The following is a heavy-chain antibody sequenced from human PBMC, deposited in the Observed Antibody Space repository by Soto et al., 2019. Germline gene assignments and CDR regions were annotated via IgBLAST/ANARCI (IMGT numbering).Heavy chain of an antibody. CDR1: GFTFDDYG. V-gene: IGHV3-20*01. J-gene: IGHJ4*02. Sequence: EVQLVESGGGVVRPGGSLRLSCAASGFTFDDYGMSWVRQAPGKGLEWVSGINWNGGSTGYADSVKGRFTISRDNAKNSLYMHMNRLRAEDTALYHCARALNGGPAAGTQYYFDYWGQGTLVTVSS. CDR2: INWNGGST. D-gene: IGHD6-13*01. CDR3: ARALNGGPAAGTQYYFDY.